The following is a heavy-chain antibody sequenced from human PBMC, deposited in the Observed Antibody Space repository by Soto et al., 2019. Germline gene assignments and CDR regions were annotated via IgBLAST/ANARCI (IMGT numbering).Heavy chain of an antibody. CDR3: ARESGSGSYYFDY. Sequence: SETLSLTCTVSGGSVSSGSYYWSWIRQPPGKGLEWIGYIYNSGITNYNPSLKSRVTISVDTSKNHFSLRMSSVTAADTAVYYCARESGSGSYYFDYWGRGTLVTVSS. V-gene: IGHV4-61*03. D-gene: IGHD3-10*01. J-gene: IGHJ4*02. CDR1: GGSVSSGSYY. CDR2: IYNSGIT.